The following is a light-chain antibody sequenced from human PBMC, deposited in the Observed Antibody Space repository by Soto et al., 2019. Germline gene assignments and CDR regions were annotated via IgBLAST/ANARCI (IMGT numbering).Light chain of an antibody. J-gene: IGKJ5*01. V-gene: IGKV3-11*01. CDR2: DAY. Sequence: EIVLRQSPATLSLSAGERATLXXRASQSFRGLLAWYQQKPGQAPRLXIYDAYNRATGIPPRFSGSGAGTDFTLTISSLEPEDSAVYYCQQRHMWPITFGQGTRLEIK. CDR3: QQRHMWPIT. CDR1: QSFRGL.